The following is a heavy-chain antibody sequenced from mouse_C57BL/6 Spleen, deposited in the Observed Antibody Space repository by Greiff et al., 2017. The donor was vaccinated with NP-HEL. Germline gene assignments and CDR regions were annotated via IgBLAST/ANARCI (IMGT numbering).Heavy chain of an antibody. D-gene: IGHD1-1*01. CDR3: ARSYYYGSSYDYAMDY. CDR2: IDPSDSET. Sequence: QVQLKQPGAELVRPGSSVKLSCKASGYTFTSYWMHWVKQRPIQGLEWIGNIDPSDSETHYNQKFKDKATLTVDKSSSTAYMQLSSLTSEDSAVYYCARSYYYGSSYDYAMDYWGQGTSVTVSS. V-gene: IGHV1-52*01. CDR1: GYTFTSYW. J-gene: IGHJ4*01.